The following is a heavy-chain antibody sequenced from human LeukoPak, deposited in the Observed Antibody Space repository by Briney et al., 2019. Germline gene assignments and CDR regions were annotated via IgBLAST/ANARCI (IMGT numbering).Heavy chain of an antibody. CDR3: ASKSGSYLS. CDR1: GFTFSNYG. CDR2: ISSSGSSI. J-gene: IGHJ4*02. V-gene: IGHV3-48*02. D-gene: IGHD1-26*01. Sequence: GGSLRLSCAASGFTFSNYGMDWVRQAPGKGLEWVSYISSSGSSIYCADSVKGRFTISRDNAKNSLYLQMNSLRDEDTAVYYCASKSGSYLSWGQGTLVTVSS.